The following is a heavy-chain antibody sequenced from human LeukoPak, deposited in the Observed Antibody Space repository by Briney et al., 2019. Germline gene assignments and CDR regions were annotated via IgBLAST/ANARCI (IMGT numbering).Heavy chain of an antibody. CDR2: IYYSGST. CDR3: VSNVDTAVGV. CDR1: GEAINSVGYY. V-gene: IGHV4-31*03. J-gene: IGHJ6*02. Sequence: SETLSLTCSVSGEAINSVGYYWGWIRQLPGKGLEWIGVIYYSGSTLYNASLKSRLSLSLDTSKNHMSLKLNSVTAADTAVYYCVSNVDTAVGVWGRGTTITVSS. D-gene: IGHD5-18*01.